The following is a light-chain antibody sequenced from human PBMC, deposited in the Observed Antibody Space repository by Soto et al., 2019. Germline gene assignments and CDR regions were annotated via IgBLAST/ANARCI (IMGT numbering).Light chain of an antibody. CDR3: QQSYSNLLS. CDR2: AAS. Sequence: IQVTQSPSSLSASVGDRFTITCLAIQSISSYLNWYEQKPGKAPKLLIYAASSLQSGVPSRFSGSGSGTDFTLTISSLQPEDFETYYCQQSYSNLLSFGQGTRLEIK. CDR1: QSISSY. J-gene: IGKJ5*01. V-gene: IGKV1-39*01.